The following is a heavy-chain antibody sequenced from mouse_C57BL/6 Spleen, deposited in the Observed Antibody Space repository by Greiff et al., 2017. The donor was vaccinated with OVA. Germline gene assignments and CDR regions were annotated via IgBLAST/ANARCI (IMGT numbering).Heavy chain of an antibody. CDR2: IDPSDSYT. D-gene: IGHD2-5*01. J-gene: IGHJ1*03. CDR1: GYTFTSYW. CDR3: ARSYYSNSYCYFDV. V-gene: IGHV1-69*01. Sequence: QVQLKQPGAELVMPGASVKLSCKASGYTFTSYWMHWVKQRPGQGLEWIGEIDPSDSYTNYNQKFKGKSTLTVDKSSSTAYMQLSSLTSEDSAVYYCARSYYSNSYCYFDVWGTGTTVTVSS.